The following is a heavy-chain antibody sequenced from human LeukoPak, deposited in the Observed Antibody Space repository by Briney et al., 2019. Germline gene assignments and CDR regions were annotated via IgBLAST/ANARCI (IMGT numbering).Heavy chain of an antibody. J-gene: IGHJ4*02. CDR3: ARERLDIVATEFDY. V-gene: IGHV4-4*07. Sequence: SETLSLTCTVSGGSISSYYWSWIRQPAGKGLEWIGRIYTSGSTNYNPSLKSRVTMSVDTSKNQFSLKLSSVTAADTAVYYCARERLDIVATEFDYWGQGTLVTVSS. CDR2: IYTSGST. D-gene: IGHD5-12*01. CDR1: GGSISSYY.